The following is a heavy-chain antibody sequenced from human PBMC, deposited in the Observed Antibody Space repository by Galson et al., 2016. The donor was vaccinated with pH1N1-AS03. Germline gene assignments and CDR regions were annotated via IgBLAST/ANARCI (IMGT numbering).Heavy chain of an antibody. CDR3: AGDEGFANGINV. D-gene: IGHD3-3*01. Sequence: SLRLSCAATGFTVSSGYHMSWVRQAPGKGLEWVSVIHPGGDTYNAESVKGRFTISRDNFENMVYLQMNSLRTEDTAVYYCAGDEGFANGINVWGQGTTVTVSS. V-gene: IGHV3-66*02. CDR2: IHPGGDT. J-gene: IGHJ6*02. CDR1: GFTVSSGY.